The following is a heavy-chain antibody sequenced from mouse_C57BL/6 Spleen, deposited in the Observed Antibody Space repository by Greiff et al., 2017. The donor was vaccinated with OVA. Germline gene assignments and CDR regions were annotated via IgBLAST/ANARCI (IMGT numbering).Heavy chain of an antibody. V-gene: IGHV5-12*01. CDR3: AIPHCYGCPAWFAY. J-gene: IGHJ3*01. CDR2: ISNGGGST. D-gene: IGHD1-2*01. Sequence: DVQLQESGGGLVQPGGSLKLSCAASGFTFSDYYMYWVRQTPEKRLEWVAYISNGGGSTYYPDTVKGRFTISRDNSKNPLYLQMSRLQSEYTAMYYFAIPHCYGCPAWFAYWGQGTLVTVSA. CDR1: GFTFSDYY.